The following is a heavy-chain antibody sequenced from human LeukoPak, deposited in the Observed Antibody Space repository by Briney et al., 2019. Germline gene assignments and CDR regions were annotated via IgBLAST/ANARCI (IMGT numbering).Heavy chain of an antibody. CDR3: AREYSSSSGRRAFDI. CDR1: GGSVSSYY. V-gene: IGHV4-59*08. Sequence: SETLSLTCTVSGGSVSSYYWSWIRQPPGKGLEWIGYIYYSGSTNYNPSLKSRLTISIDTSENQFSLKLSSVTAADTAVYYCAREYSSSSGRRAFDIWGQGTMVTVSS. CDR2: IYYSGST. D-gene: IGHD6-6*01. J-gene: IGHJ3*02.